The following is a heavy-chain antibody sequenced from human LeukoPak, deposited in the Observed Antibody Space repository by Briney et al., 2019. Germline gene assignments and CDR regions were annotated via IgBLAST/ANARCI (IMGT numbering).Heavy chain of an antibody. CDR2: IYYSGST. V-gene: IGHV4-39*01. Sequence: SETLSLTCTVSGGSISSSSYYWGWIRQPPGKRLEWIGSIYYSGSTYYNPSLKSRVTISVDTSKNQFSLKLSSVTAADTAVYYCARQGGSVLHYSDYWGQGTLVTVSS. D-gene: IGHD5-12*01. J-gene: IGHJ4*02. CDR1: GGSISSSSYY. CDR3: ARQGGSVLHYSDY.